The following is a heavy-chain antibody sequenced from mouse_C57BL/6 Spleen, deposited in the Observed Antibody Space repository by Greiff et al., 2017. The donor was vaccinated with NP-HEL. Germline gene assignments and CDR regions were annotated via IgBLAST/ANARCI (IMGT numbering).Heavy chain of an antibody. V-gene: IGHV1-81*01. CDR2: IYPRSGNT. J-gene: IGHJ2*01. CDR3: ARVYYGSSYGYFDY. Sequence: VQLQQSGAELARPGASVKLSCKASGYTFTSYGISWVKQRTGQGLEWIGEIYPRSGNTYYNEKFKGKATLTADKSSSTAYMELRSLTSEDSAVYFCARVYYGSSYGYFDYWGQGTTLTVSS. CDR1: GYTFTSYG. D-gene: IGHD1-1*01.